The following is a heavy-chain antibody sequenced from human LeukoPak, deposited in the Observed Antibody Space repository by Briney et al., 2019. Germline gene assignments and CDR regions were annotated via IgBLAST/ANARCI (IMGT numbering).Heavy chain of an antibody. V-gene: IGHV3-23*01. CDR2: ISGSGGST. CDR3: AKEYAGSHYYYFYMDV. Sequence: PGGSLRLSCAASGFTFSSYAMSWVRQAPGKGLEWVSAISGSGGSTYYADSVKGRLTISRDNSKKTLYLQMNSLRAEDTAVYYCAKEYAGSHYYYFYMDVWGKGTTVTVSS. J-gene: IGHJ6*03. D-gene: IGHD3-10*01. CDR1: GFTFSSYA.